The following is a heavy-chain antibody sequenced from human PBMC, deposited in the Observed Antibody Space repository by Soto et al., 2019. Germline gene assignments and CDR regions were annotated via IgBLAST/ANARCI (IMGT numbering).Heavy chain of an antibody. CDR1: GGSISSYY. J-gene: IGHJ4*02. V-gene: IGHV4-59*01. CDR2: IYYSGST. Sequence: SETLSLTCTVSGGSISSYYWSWIRQPPGKGLEWIGYIYYSGSTNYNPSLKSRVTISVDTSKNQFSLKLSSVTAADTAVYYCARAPRGNYGYPSYFDYWGQRTPDPVSA. D-gene: IGHD3-10*01. CDR3: ARAPRGNYGYPSYFDY.